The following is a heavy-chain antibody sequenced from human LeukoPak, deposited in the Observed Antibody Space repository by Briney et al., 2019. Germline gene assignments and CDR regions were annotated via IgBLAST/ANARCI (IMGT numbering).Heavy chain of an antibody. D-gene: IGHD4-17*01. J-gene: IGHJ3*02. CDR1: GGSISSGSYY. V-gene: IGHV4-61*02. CDR3: ARDAYGDWEAFDI. Sequence: SETLSLTCTVSGGSISSGSYYWSWIRQPAGKGLEWNGRIYTSGSTNYNPSLKSRVTISVNTSKNQFSLKLSSVTAADTAVYYCARDAYGDWEAFDIWGQGTMVTVSS. CDR2: IYTSGST.